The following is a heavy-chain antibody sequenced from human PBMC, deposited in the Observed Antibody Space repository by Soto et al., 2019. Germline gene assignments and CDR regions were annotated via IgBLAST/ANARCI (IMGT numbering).Heavy chain of an antibody. Sequence: KGLEWMGRIDPRDSHTTYSPSFQGHVTFSTDKSISTAYLQWSSLEASDTAMYYCATVRYDILTGYYVHFDSWGPGTLVTVSS. CDR2: IDPRDSHT. V-gene: IGHV5-10-1*01. D-gene: IGHD3-9*01. J-gene: IGHJ4*02. CDR3: ATVRYDILTGYYVHFDS.